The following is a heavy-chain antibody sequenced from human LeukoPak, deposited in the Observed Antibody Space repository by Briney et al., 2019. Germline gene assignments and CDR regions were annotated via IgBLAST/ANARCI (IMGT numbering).Heavy chain of an antibody. D-gene: IGHD3-22*01. J-gene: IGHJ3*01. V-gene: IGHV3-33*01. CDR2: IWFNGINK. CDR1: GFAFSNYG. Sequence: GGSLRLSCAASGFAFSNYGMQWVRQAPGKGLEWVAAIWFNGINKYHADSLKGRFTISRDNSKNMLYLQMNSLRADDTAVYYCARDLEDSSPFGAFDFWGQGTMVTVSS. CDR3: ARDLEDSSPFGAFDF.